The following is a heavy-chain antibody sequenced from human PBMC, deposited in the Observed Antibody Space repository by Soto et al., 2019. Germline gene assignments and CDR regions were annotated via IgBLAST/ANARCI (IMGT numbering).Heavy chain of an antibody. J-gene: IGHJ4*02. V-gene: IGHV4-59*08. D-gene: IGHD1-26*01. CDR3: ARQYPIVQGFDY. CDR1: GGSISSYY. CDR2: IYYSGST. Sequence: SETLSLTCTVSGGSISSYYWSWIRQPPGKGLEWIGYIYYSGSTNYNPSLKSRVTISVDTSKNQFSLKLSSVTAADTAVYYCARQYPIVQGFDYWGQGTLVTVSS.